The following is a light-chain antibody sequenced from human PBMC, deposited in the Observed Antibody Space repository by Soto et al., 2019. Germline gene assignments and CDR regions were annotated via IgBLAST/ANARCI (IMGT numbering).Light chain of an antibody. Sequence: EIVLAQSPVTLSLSPVAIATLSCSSSQSVSSSYLAWYQQKPGQAPRLLIYGASSRATGIPDRFSGSGSGTDFTLTISRLEPEDFAVYYCQKYGSSPQTFGQGPKGDIK. V-gene: IGKV3-20*01. CDR2: GAS. CDR3: QKYGSSPQT. J-gene: IGKJ1*01. CDR1: QSVSSSY.